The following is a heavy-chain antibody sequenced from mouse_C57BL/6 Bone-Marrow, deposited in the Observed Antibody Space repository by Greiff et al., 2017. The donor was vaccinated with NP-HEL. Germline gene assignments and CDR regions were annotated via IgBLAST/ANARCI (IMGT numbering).Heavy chain of an antibody. V-gene: IGHV1-50*01. Sequence: QVQLQQPGAELVKPGASVKLSCKASGYTFTSYWMQWVKQRPGQGLEWIGEIDPSDSYTNYNQKFKGKATLTVDTSSSTAYMQLSSLTSEDSAVYYCARDGSEDWGQGTTLTVSS. CDR1: GYTFTSYW. J-gene: IGHJ2*01. CDR3: ARDGSED. D-gene: IGHD1-1*01. CDR2: IDPSDSYT.